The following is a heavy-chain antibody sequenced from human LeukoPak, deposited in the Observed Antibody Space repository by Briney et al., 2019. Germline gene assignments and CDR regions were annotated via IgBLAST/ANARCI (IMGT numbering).Heavy chain of an antibody. CDR1: GYSFTSYW. CDR2: IDPSDSCT. J-gene: IGHJ4*02. D-gene: IGHD4-17*01. CDR3: ARHGRSDYSPDY. Sequence: GESLKISCKGSGYSFTSYWISWVRQMPGKGLEWMGRIDPSDSCTNYSPSFQGHVTISADKSISTAYLQWSSLKASDTAMYYCARHGRSDYSPDYWGQGTLVTVSS. V-gene: IGHV5-10-1*01.